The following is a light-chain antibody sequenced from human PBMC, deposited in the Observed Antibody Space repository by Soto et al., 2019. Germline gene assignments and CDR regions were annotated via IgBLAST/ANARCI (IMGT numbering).Light chain of an antibody. J-gene: IGKJ4*01. CDR1: QTVLFSSNNKNY. CDR2: WAS. CDR3: RQYYDTPPLT. Sequence: DIVMTQSPDSLAVSLGERATINCKSSQTVLFSSNNKNYLAWYQQKPGQPPKLLIYWASSRASGVPDRFSGSGSGTDFTLTISSLQAEDVAVYYCRQYYDTPPLTFGGGTKVDIK. V-gene: IGKV4-1*01.